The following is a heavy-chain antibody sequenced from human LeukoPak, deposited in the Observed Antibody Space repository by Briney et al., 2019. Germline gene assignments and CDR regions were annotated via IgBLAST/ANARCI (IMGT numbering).Heavy chain of an antibody. CDR3: AKDPGASVSGFYMDV. CDR1: GFTFRNYG. D-gene: IGHD2-8*02. V-gene: IGHV3-30*02. J-gene: IGHJ6*03. Sequence: GGSLTLSCAASGFTFRNYGMHWVRQATGKGLEWVSFIWSEGNNRFYADSVKGRFTISRDNSKNMLYLQMDTLRAEDTALYYCAKDPGASVSGFYMDVWGKGTMVIVSS. CDR2: IWSEGNNR.